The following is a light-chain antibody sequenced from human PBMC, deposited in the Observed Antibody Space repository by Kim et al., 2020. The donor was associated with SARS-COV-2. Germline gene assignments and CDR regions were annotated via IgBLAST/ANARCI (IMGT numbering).Light chain of an antibody. J-gene: IGLJ3*02. Sequence: QWCTISCTGGSSNIGAVYDGHWYQQLPQTAPKLLIHTNNKRPSGVPDRFSGFKSGTSASLAIAGLQAEDEADYYCQSYDSSLSGWVFGGGTKVTVL. CDR2: TNN. CDR1: SSNIGAVYD. V-gene: IGLV1-40*01. CDR3: QSYDSSLSGWV.